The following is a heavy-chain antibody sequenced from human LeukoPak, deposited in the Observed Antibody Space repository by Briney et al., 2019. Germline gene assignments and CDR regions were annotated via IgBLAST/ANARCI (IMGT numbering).Heavy chain of an antibody. CDR2: ITYNSGTI. D-gene: IGHD5-18*01. CDR1: GVTFRSYA. Sequence: GSLILSCAASGVTFRSYAMQWVLRAPGRRRVGVSYITYNSGTIFYADSVKSRFTISRDNAKDSLYLQMSSLRDEDTAVYYCARDSGYSYADDYWGQGTLVTVSS. CDR3: ARDSGYSYADDY. J-gene: IGHJ4*02. V-gene: IGHV3-48*02.